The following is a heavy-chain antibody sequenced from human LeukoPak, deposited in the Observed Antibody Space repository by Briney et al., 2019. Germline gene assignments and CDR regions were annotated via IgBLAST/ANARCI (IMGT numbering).Heavy chain of an antibody. J-gene: IGHJ4*02. CDR3: ARGFEYYYDSSGYYYYY. Sequence: GGSLRLSCAASGFTFSSYAMHWVRQAPGKELGWVAVISYDGSNKYYADSVKGRFTISRDNSKNTLYLQMNSLRAEDTAVYYCARGFEYYYDSSGYYYYYWGQGTLVTVSS. D-gene: IGHD3-22*01. V-gene: IGHV3-30-3*01. CDR1: GFTFSSYA. CDR2: ISYDGSNK.